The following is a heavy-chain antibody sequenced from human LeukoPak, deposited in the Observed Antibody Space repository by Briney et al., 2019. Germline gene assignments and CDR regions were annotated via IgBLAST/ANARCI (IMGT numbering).Heavy chain of an antibody. V-gene: IGHV3-21*01. CDR2: ISSSSSYT. J-gene: IGHJ4*02. CDR3: ARDLSPGIAAAGPPFDY. D-gene: IGHD6-13*01. CDR1: GFTFSTYS. Sequence: GGSLRLSCAASGFTFSTYSMNWVRQAPGKGLEWVSSISSSSSYTYYADSVKGRFTISRDNAKKSLYLQMNSLRAEDTAVYYCARDLSPGIAAAGPPFDYWGQGSLVTVSS.